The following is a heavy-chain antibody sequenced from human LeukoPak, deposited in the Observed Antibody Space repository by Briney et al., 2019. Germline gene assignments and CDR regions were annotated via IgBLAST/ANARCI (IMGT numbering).Heavy chain of an antibody. V-gene: IGHV3-11*01. D-gene: IGHD3-3*01. J-gene: IGHJ4*02. Sequence: GGSLRLFCAASGFTFSDYYMSGLREAPGRGLEWVSYISSSGSTIYYTDSVKGRFTISRDNAKNSLYLQMNSLRAEDTAVYYCARDSSNDFWSPSPNYFDYWGQGTLVTVSS. CDR3: ARDSSNDFWSPSPNYFDY. CDR1: GFTFSDYY. CDR2: ISSSGSTI.